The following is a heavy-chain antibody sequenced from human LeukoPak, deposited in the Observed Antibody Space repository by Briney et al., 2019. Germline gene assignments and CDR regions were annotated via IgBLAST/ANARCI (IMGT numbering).Heavy chain of an antibody. Sequence: SEKVSCKASGGTFSSYAISWGRQAPGQGLEWMGRIIPIFGTANYAQKFQGRVTITTDESTSTAYMELSSLRSEDTAVYYCARDRSYYDSSGFLDYWGQGTLVTVSS. CDR1: GGTFSSYA. CDR2: IIPIFGTA. J-gene: IGHJ4*02. V-gene: IGHV1-69*05. CDR3: ARDRSYYDSSGFLDY. D-gene: IGHD3-22*01.